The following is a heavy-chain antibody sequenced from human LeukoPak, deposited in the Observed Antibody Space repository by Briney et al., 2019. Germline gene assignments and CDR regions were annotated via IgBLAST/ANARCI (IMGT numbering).Heavy chain of an antibody. CDR1: GFTVSTYY. D-gene: IGHD2-2*01. CDR3: ARGLGYCTSTTCLLPFDY. J-gene: IGHJ4*02. V-gene: IGHV3-53*01. Sequence: TGGSLRLSCAASGFTVSTYYMTXVRQAPGKXXXXXXXXXXGGSTYYADSVKGXLTVSRDNSKNTLYLQMNSLRAEDTAMYYCARGLGYCTSTTCLLPFDYWGQGTLVTVSS. CDR2: XXXGGST.